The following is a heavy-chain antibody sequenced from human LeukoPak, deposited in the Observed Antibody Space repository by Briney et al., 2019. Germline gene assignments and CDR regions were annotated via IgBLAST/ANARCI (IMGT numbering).Heavy chain of an antibody. CDR2: INPNSGGT. V-gene: IGHV1-2*02. Sequence: ASVKVSCKASGDTFTGYHMHWVRQAPGQGLEWMGWINPNSGGTNYAQKFQGRVTMTRDTSISTAYMELSRLRSDDTAVYYCARGETTWYTSADYWGQGTLVIVSS. CDR3: ARGETTWYTSADY. J-gene: IGHJ4*02. CDR1: GDTFTGYH. D-gene: IGHD1-1*01.